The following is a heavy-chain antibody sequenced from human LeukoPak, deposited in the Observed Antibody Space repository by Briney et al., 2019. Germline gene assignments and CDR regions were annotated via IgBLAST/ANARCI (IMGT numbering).Heavy chain of an antibody. Sequence: SETLSLTCTVSGGSLSSGSYYWSWIRQPPGKGLEWIGYIYYSGSTNYNPSLKSRVTISVDTSKNQFSLKLSSVTAADTAVYYCARDILTGSTTDYWGQGTLVTVSS. CDR3: ARDILTGSTTDY. V-gene: IGHV4-61*01. CDR1: GGSLSSGSYY. CDR2: IYYSGST. J-gene: IGHJ4*02. D-gene: IGHD3-9*01.